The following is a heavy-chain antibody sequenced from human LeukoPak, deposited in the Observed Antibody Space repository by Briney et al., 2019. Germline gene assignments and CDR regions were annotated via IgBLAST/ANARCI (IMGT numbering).Heavy chain of an antibody. D-gene: IGHD2-8*01. CDR3: ARGRTLVLTPAAILYYFDC. J-gene: IGHJ4*02. V-gene: IGHV3-7*04. CDR2: IKQDGSEI. CDR1: GFTFSRYW. Sequence: GGSLRLSCAASGFTFSRYWMTWVRQGPGKGLEWVANIKQDGSEIHYVDSVKGRFTISRDNAKNSLYLQMNSLRGEDTAVYYCARGRTLVLTPAAILYYFDCGGQGALVTVSS.